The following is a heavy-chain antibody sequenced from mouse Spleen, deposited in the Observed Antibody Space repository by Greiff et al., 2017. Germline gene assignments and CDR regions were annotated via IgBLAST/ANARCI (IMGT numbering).Heavy chain of an antibody. CDR2: IYPRSGNT. D-gene: IGHD2-5*01. V-gene: IGHV1-81*01. J-gene: IGHJ2*01. CDR3: AREDDYSSYIHFAY. CDR1: GYTFTSYG. Sequence: VQLQESGAELARPGASVKLSCKASGYTFTSYGISWVKQRTGQGLEWIGEIYPRSGNTYYNEKFKGKATLTADKSSSTAYMELRSLTSEDSAVYVCAREDDYSSYIHFAYWGQGTTLTVSS.